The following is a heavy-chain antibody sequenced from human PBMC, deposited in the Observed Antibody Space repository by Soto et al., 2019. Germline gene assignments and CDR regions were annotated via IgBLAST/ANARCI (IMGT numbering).Heavy chain of an antibody. V-gene: IGHV3-23*01. CDR1: GFTFSSYA. J-gene: IGHJ4*02. D-gene: IGHD6-19*01. CDR3: ASRTSGWYFDY. CDR2: ISGSGDST. Sequence: HPGGSLRLSCTASGFTFSSYAMNWVRQAPGKGLEWVSVISGSGDSTYYADSVKGRFTISIDNSKNTLYLQMKSLRAEDTAVYYCASRTSGWYFDYWGQGTVVTVSS.